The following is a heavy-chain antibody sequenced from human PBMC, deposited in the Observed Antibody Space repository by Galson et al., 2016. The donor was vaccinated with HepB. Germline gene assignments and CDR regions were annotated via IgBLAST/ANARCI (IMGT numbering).Heavy chain of an antibody. CDR3: ARDALGTDFWTGYWPGGSLDY. D-gene: IGHD3/OR15-3a*01. V-gene: IGHV3-33*01. CDR1: GFTFKNYA. Sequence: SLRLSCAASGFTFKNYAMHWVRQTPGKGLEWVAIIWYDGTNEYYADSVKGRFYISRDNSKNTLYLQMNSLRAVDTAVYYCARDALGTDFWTGYWPGGSLDYWGQGIPVTASS. J-gene: IGHJ4*02. CDR2: IWYDGTNE.